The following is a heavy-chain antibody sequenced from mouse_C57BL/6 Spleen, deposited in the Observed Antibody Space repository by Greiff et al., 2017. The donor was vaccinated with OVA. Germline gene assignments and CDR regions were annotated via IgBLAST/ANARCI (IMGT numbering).Heavy chain of an antibody. CDR1: GFTFSNYW. V-gene: IGHV6-3*01. Sequence: DVQLQESGGGLVQPGGSMKLSCVASGFTFSNYWMNWVRQSPEKGLEWVAQIRLKSDNYATHYAESVKGRFTISRDDSKSSVYLQMNNLRAEDTGIYYCPSYYYGSSWFAYWGQGTLVTVSA. CDR2: IRLKSDNYAT. D-gene: IGHD1-1*01. CDR3: PSYYYGSSWFAY. J-gene: IGHJ3*01.